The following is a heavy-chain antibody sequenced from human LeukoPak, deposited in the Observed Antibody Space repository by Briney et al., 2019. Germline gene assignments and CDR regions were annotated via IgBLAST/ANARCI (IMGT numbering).Heavy chain of an antibody. CDR1: GFTVSSNY. J-gene: IGHJ4*02. V-gene: IGHV3-53*01. D-gene: IGHD3-22*01. CDR2: IYSGGST. CDR3: ARVGDSSSHFDY. Sequence: GGSLRLSCAASGFTVSSNYMSWVRQAPGKGLEWVSVIYSGGSTYYADSVKGRFTISRDNSKNTLYLQMNSLRAEDTAVYYCARVGDSSSHFDYWGQGTLVTVSS.